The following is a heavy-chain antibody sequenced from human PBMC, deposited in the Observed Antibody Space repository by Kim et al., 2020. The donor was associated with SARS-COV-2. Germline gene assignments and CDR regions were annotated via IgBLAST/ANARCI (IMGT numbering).Heavy chain of an antibody. CDR1: GFTFSNAW. CDR3: TGSRRFLDY. D-gene: IGHD3-3*01. CDR2: IKRKTDGETP. V-gene: IGHV3-15*01. J-gene: IGHJ4*02. Sequence: GSLRLSCVASGFTFSNAWMSWVRQAPGKGLEWIGRIKRKTDGETPDYIAPVKGRFTISRDDSKNTLYLEMNSLKTEDTAVYYCTGSRRFLDYWGQGTLVTVSS.